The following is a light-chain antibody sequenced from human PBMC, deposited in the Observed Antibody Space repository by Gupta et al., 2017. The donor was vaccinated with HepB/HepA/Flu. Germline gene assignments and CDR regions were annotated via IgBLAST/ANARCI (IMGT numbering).Light chain of an antibody. CDR1: QDISNY. V-gene: IGKV1-33*01. CDR2: DAS. CDR3: QQYDNLPLT. Sequence: DIQMTQSPSYLSASVGDRVTITCQASQDISNYLNWYQQKPGKAPKLLIYDASNVETGVPSRFSGSGSGTDFTFTISSLQPEDIATYYCQQYDNLPLTFGGGTKVEIK. J-gene: IGKJ4*01.